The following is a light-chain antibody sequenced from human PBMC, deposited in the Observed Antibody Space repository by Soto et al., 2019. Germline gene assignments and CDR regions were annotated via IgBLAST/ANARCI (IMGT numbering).Light chain of an antibody. Sequence: QSALTQPPSASGSPGQSVTIPCTGTSSDVGGYDHVSWYQQHPGKAPKLMIYEVTKRPAGVPDRFSGSKSGNTASLTVSGLQAEDEADYFCSSYASSSTLWVFGGGTKVTVL. CDR1: SSDVGGYDH. CDR2: EVT. V-gene: IGLV2-8*01. CDR3: SSYASSSTLWV. J-gene: IGLJ3*02.